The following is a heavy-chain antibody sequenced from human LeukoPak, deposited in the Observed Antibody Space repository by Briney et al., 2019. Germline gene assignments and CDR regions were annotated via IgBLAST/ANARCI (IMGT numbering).Heavy chain of an antibody. CDR3: AEAYSSSWYYFDY. CDR1: GGSISSSSYY. J-gene: IGHJ4*02. Sequence: PSETLSLTCTVSGGSISSSSYYWGWIRQPPGKGLEWIGSIYYSGSTYYNPSLKSRVTISVDTSKNQFSLKLSSVTAADTAVYYCAEAYSSSWYYFDYWGQGTLVTVSS. CDR2: IYYSGST. D-gene: IGHD6-13*01. V-gene: IGHV4-39*01.